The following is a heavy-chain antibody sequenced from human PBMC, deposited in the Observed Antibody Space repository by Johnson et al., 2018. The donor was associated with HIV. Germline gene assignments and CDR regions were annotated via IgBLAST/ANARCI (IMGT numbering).Heavy chain of an antibody. CDR2: INWNGGST. Sequence: EVQLVESGGSVVRPGGSLRLSCAASGFTFDNFAMSWVRQAPGKGLEWVSGINWNGGSTSYADSVKGRFTISRDNAKTSLYLQVNSLGAEDTALYYCAKDISWITMSRGAFGIWGQGTMVTVSS. J-gene: IGHJ3*02. V-gene: IGHV3-20*04. CDR1: GFTFDNFA. CDR3: AKDISWITMSRGAFGI. D-gene: IGHD3-22*01.